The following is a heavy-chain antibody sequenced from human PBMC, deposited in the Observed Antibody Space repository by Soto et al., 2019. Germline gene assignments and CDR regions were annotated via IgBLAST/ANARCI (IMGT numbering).Heavy chain of an antibody. D-gene: IGHD4-17*01. CDR3: ARPNSVTTQRRYAFDI. Sequence: PGGSLRLSCAASGFTFITYAMHWVRLAPGKGLEWVAAVSYDGNYKHYADSVKGRFSISRDNSRNTLNLQMSSLRPEDTAVYYCARPNSVTTQRRYAFDIWGQGTEVTVSS. V-gene: IGHV3-30-3*01. CDR2: VSYDGNYK. CDR1: GFTFITYA. J-gene: IGHJ3*02.